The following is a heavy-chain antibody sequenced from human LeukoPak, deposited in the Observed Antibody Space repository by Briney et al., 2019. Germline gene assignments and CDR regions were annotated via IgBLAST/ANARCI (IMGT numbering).Heavy chain of an antibody. CDR2: ISSSSSII. CDR3: ARIPRYSSSSFYYMNV. V-gene: IGHV3-48*03. CDR1: GLTFTSYE. D-gene: IGHD6-13*01. Sequence: GGSLRLSCAASGLTFTSYEINSVRQAPRKGLEWVSYISSSSSIISYADSVKGWFTISRDNAKNSLYLQMSSLRAKDTGVYYCARIPRYSSSSFYYMNVWGKGTTVTIS. J-gene: IGHJ6*03.